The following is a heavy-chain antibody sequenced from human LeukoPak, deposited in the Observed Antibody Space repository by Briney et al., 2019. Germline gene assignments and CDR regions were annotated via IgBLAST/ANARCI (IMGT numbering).Heavy chain of an antibody. Sequence: GGSLRLSCAASGFTFSSYAMSWVRQAPGKGLERVSAISGSGGSTYYADSVKGRFTISRDNSKNTLYLQMNSLRAEDTAVYYCAKDISAAGEFDYWGQGTLVTVSS. CDR1: GFTFSSYA. J-gene: IGHJ4*02. CDR3: AKDISAAGEFDY. D-gene: IGHD6-13*01. CDR2: ISGSGGST. V-gene: IGHV3-23*01.